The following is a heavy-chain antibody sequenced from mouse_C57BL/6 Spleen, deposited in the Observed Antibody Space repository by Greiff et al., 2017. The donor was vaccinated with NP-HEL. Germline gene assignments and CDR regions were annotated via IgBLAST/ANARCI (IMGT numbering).Heavy chain of an antibody. CDR1: GYTFTSYW. J-gene: IGHJ2*01. Sequence: QVQLKQPGAELVMPGASVKLSCKASGYTFTSYWMHWVKQRPGQGLEWIGEIDPSDSYTNYNQKFKGKSTLTVDKSSSTAYMQLSSLTSEDSAVYYCARRGSRHPYFDYWGQGTTLTVSS. CDR3: ARRGSRHPYFDY. V-gene: IGHV1-69*01. CDR2: IDPSDSYT. D-gene: IGHD1-1*01.